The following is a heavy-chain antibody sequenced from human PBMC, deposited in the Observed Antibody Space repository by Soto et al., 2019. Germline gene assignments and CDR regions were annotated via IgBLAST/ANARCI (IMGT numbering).Heavy chain of an antibody. Sequence: QVHLVQSGAEVKKPGASVKVSCKGSGYAFTTYGITWVRQAPGQGLEWMGWISAHSGNTNYAQKLQGRVTVTRDTPTSTAYMELRSLKAVDTAVYYCARGRYGDYWGQGALVTVSS. CDR1: GYAFTTYG. J-gene: IGHJ4*02. CDR3: ARGRYGDY. CDR2: ISAHSGNT. D-gene: IGHD1-1*01. V-gene: IGHV1-18*01.